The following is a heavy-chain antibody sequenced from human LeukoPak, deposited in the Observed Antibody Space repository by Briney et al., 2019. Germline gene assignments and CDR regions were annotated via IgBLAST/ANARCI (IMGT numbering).Heavy chain of an antibody. CDR2: IISISIYI. J-gene: IGHJ4*02. CDR3: ARDLVGEVGAAGTSRPLTLDY. D-gene: IGHD6-13*01. V-gene: IGHV3-21*01. Sequence: SGGSRRPSCAAFGLTLSSYSMNWVRQSPGKGLGWVSSIISISIYIDNADSVKGRFTTSRDNAKNSLYLQMNRLRAQETAVYYCARDLVGEVGAAGTSRPLTLDYWGQGTLVSVSS. CDR1: GLTLSSYS.